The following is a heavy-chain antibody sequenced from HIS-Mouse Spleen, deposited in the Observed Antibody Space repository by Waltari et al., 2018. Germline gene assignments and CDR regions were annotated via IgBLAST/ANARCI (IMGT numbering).Heavy chain of an antibody. CDR2: IDWDDDK. D-gene: IGHD6-19*01. J-gene: IGHJ4*02. CDR1: GLSLSTSGMC. CDR3: ARIAEGYTSGWYAFDY. Sequence: QVTLRESGLALVKPTQTLTLTCTFSGLSLSTSGMCVSWIRQLPGKALEWLARIDWDDDKYYSTSLKTRLTISRDTSKNQVVLTMTNMDPLDTATYYCARIAEGYTSGWYAFDYWGQGTLVTVSS. V-gene: IGHV2-70*15.